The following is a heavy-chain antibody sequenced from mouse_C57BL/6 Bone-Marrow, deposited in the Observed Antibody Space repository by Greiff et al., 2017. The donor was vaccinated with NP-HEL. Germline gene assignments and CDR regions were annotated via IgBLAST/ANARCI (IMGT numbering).Heavy chain of an antibody. CDR3: AIETCLEGPWFAY. V-gene: IGHV1-74*01. J-gene: IGHJ3*01. CDR2: IHPSDSDT. D-gene: IGHD2-10*02. CDR1: GYTFTSYW. Sequence: QVQLKQPGAELVKPGASVKVSCKASGYTFTSYWMHWVKQRPGQGLEWIGRIHPSDSDTNYNQKFKGKATLTVDKSSSTAYMQLSSLTSEDSAVYYCAIETCLEGPWFAYWGQGTLVTVSA.